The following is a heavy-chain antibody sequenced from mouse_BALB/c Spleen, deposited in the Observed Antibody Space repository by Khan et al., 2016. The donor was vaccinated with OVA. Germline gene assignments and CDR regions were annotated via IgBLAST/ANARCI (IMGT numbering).Heavy chain of an antibody. J-gene: IGHJ3*01. D-gene: IGHD1-1*01. V-gene: IGHV5-6*01. CDR1: GFTFSTYG. CDR2: VSTGGSYT. Sequence: VQLKESGGDLVKPGGSLKLSCAASGFTFSTYGMSWVRQAPDKRLEWVATVSTGGSYTYYPDSVKGRFTISRDNAKNTLYLQMTGLRSEDTAMFCCTRLAYYYDSGGFAYWGQGTLVTVSA. CDR3: TRLAYYYDSGGFAY.